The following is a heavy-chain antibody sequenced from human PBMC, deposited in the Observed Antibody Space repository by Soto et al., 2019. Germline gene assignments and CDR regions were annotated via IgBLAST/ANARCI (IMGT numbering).Heavy chain of an antibody. V-gene: IGHV1-8*02. CDR2: MNPNSGNT. D-gene: IGHD3-3*01. J-gene: IGHJ5*02. Sequence: GASVKVSCKASGYTFTGYYMHWVRQATGQGLEWMGWMNPNSGNTGYAQKFQGRVTMTRNTSISTAYMELSSLRSEDTAVYYCARSGQVGNWFDPWGQGTLVTVSS. CDR3: ARSGQVGNWFDP. CDR1: GYTFTGYY.